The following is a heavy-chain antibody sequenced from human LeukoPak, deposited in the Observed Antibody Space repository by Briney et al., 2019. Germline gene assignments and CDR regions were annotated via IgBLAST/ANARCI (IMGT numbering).Heavy chain of an antibody. CDR1: GYTFTNYY. V-gene: IGHV1-46*01. CDR2: INPSGGST. D-gene: IGHD4-23*01. Sequence: ASVKVSCKASGYTFTNYYMHWVRQAPGQGLEWMGIINPSGGSTSYAQKFQGRVTMTRDTSTSTVYMELSSLRFEDTAVYYCARAYGGTPKRFDYWGQGTLVTVSS. J-gene: IGHJ4*02. CDR3: ARAYGGTPKRFDY.